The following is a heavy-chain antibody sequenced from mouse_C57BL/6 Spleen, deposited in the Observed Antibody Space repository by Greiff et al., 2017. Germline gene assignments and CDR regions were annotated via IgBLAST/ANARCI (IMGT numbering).Heavy chain of an antibody. CDR1: GFSLTSYA. CDR3: ARSPLYGKGAMDY. D-gene: IGHD2-1*01. J-gene: IGHJ4*01. CDR2: IWTGGGT. V-gene: IGHV2-9-1*01. Sequence: VQLQQSGPGLVAPSQSLSITCTVSGFSLTSYAISWVRQPPGKGLEWLGVIWTGGGTNYNSALKSRLSISKDNSKSQVFLKMNSLQTDDTARYYCARSPLYGKGAMDYWGQGTSVTVSS.